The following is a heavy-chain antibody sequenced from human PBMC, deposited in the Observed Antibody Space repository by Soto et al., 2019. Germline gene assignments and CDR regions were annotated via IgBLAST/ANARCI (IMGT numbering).Heavy chain of an antibody. CDR3: ARDTGYSSSWYDSRAFDI. Sequence: QVQLQESGPGLVKPSQTLSLTCTVSGGSISSGGYYWSWIRQHPGQGLEWLGYIYYSGSTYYTPSLKSRVTISVDTSKNQFSLKLSSVTAADTAVYYCARDTGYSSSWYDSRAFDIWGQGTMVTVSS. CDR2: IYYSGST. D-gene: IGHD6-13*01. CDR1: GGSISSGGYY. V-gene: IGHV4-31*03. J-gene: IGHJ3*02.